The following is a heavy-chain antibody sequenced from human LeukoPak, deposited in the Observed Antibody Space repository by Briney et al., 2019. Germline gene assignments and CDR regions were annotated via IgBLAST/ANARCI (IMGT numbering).Heavy chain of an antibody. D-gene: IGHD1-7*01. J-gene: IGHJ3*02. CDR2: ISSSSSYI. CDR1: GFTFSSYS. V-gene: IGHV3-21*01. CDR3: ARDILSFNWNYGDDAFDI. Sequence: PGGSLRLSCAASGFTFSSYSMNWVRQAPGKGLEWVSSISSSSSYIYYADSVKGRFTISRDNAKNSLYLQMNSLRAEDTAVYYCARDILSFNWNYGDDAFDIWGQGTMVTVSS.